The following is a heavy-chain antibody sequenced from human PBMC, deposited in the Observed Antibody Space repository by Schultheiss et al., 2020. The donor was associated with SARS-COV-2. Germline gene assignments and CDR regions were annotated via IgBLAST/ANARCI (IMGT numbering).Heavy chain of an antibody. J-gene: IGHJ6*02. Sequence: GGSLRLSCAASGFTFSSYGMHWVRQAPGKGLEWVSYISSSGSTIYYADSVKGRFTISRDNAKNSLYLQMNSLRAEDTAVYYCARDRTIFGVVRDYYYGMDVWGQGTTVTVSS. V-gene: IGHV3-48*04. CDR1: GFTFSSYG. CDR2: ISSSGSTI. CDR3: ARDRTIFGVVRDYYYGMDV. D-gene: IGHD3-3*01.